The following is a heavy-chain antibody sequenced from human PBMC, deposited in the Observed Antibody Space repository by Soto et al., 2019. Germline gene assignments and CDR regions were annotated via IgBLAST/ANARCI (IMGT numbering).Heavy chain of an antibody. CDR3: ATRGTQGRWLEFAEY. Sequence: QVQLVQSGAEVKRPGSSVKVSCEASGGTFSSLGFTWVRQAPGQGLEWMGGIIPISGRTTFAPKFLGRVTITADESTTTTYMELTALTSDDTAIYYCATRGTQGRWLEFAEYWGQGTLVTVSS. D-gene: IGHD5-12*01. CDR2: IIPISGRT. V-gene: IGHV1-69*01. CDR1: GGTFSSLG. J-gene: IGHJ4*02.